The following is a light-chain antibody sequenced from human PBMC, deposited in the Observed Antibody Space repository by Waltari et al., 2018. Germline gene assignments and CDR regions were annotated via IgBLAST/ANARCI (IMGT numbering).Light chain of an antibody. J-gene: IGLJ3*02. CDR3: CSYAGSHTWV. V-gene: IGLV2-11*01. Sequence: QSALTQPRSVSGSPGQSVTLSCTGSTSDVGSYRFVSWYQQHPGKAPKLILHDVSTRPSGVPDRFSGSKSDNTAYLTISGLQAGDEADYYCCSYAGSHTWVFGGGTTLTVL. CDR2: DVS. CDR1: TSDVGSYRF.